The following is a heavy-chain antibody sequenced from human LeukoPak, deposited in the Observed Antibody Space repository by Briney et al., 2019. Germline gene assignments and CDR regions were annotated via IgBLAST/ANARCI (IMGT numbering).Heavy chain of an antibody. Sequence: ASVKVSCKASGYTFTGYYMHWVRQAPGQGLERMGWINPNSGGTNYAQKFQGRVTMTRDTSISTAYMELSRLRSDDTAVYYCARGGYGGELSLSEGYYYYGMDVWGQGTTVTVSS. CDR1: GYTFTGYY. D-gene: IGHD3-16*02. V-gene: IGHV1-2*02. CDR2: INPNSGGT. J-gene: IGHJ6*02. CDR3: ARGGYGGELSLSEGYYYYGMDV.